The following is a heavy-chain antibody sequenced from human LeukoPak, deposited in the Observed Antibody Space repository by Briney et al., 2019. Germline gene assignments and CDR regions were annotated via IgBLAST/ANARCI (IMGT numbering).Heavy chain of an antibody. V-gene: IGHV4-4*07. CDR3: ARGIGGSYPKEYYFDY. CDR2: IYTSGST. D-gene: IGHD1-26*01. J-gene: IGHJ4*02. CDR1: GGSISSYY. Sequence: SETLSLTCTVSGGSISSYYWSWIRRPAGKGLEWIGRIYTSGSTNYNPSLKSRVTMSVDTSKNQFSLKLSSVTAADTAVYYCARGIGGSYPKEYYFDYWGQGTLVTVSS.